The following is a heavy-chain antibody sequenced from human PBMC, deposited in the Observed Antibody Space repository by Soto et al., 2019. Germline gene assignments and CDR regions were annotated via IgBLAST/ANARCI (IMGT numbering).Heavy chain of an antibody. D-gene: IGHD3-10*01. J-gene: IGHJ6*02. Sequence: ASVKVSCKASGYTFTSYAMHWVRQAPGQRLEWMGWINTGNANTKYSQKFQGRVTITRDTSATTTYMDLSSLRSEDTAVYYCARGDVLSWSGEFFYYAMDLWGQGTTVTVSS. CDR1: GYTFTSYA. CDR3: ARGDVLSWSGEFFYYAMDL. CDR2: INTGNANT. V-gene: IGHV1-3*04.